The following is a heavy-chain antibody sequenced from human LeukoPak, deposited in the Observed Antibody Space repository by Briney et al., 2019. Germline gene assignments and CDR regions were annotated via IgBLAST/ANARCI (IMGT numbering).Heavy chain of an antibody. CDR2: IYPDGRT. Sequence: PGGSLRLSCAVSGFTVSDNYMSWVRQAPGKGLQWVSVIYPDGRTYYAASVKGRFTISGDISRNTLLLQMNNLRADDTAVHYCARTNPVYGDYDYWGQGTLVTVSS. V-gene: IGHV3-53*01. CDR1: GFTVSDNY. CDR3: ARTNPVYGDYDY. D-gene: IGHD4-17*01. J-gene: IGHJ4*02.